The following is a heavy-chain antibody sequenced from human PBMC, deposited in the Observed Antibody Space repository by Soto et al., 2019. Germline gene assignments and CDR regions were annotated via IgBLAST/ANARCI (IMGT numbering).Heavy chain of an antibody. CDR2: IYYSGST. J-gene: IGHJ4*02. D-gene: IGHD2-21*02. V-gene: IGHV4-59*01. Sequence: SETLSLTCTVSGGSISSYYWSWIRQPPGKGLEWIGYIYYSGSTNYNPSLKSRVTISVDTSKNQFSLKPSSVTAADTAVYYCAREDDYSFDYWGQGTLVTSPQ. CDR1: GGSISSYY. CDR3: AREDDYSFDY.